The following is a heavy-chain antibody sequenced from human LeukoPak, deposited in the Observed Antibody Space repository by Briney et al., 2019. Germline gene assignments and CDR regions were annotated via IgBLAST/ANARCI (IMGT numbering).Heavy chain of an antibody. CDR3: ARGRLKITMIVVVRPDTPSDAFDI. CDR2: FDPEDGET. J-gene: IGHJ3*02. CDR1: GYTLTELS. Sequence: ASVKVSCKVSGYTLTELSMHWVRQAPGKGLEWMGGFDPEDGETIYAQKFQGRVTMTEDTSTDTAYMELSRLRSDDTAVYYCARGRLKITMIVVVRPDTPSDAFDIWGQGTMVTVSS. V-gene: IGHV1-24*01. D-gene: IGHD3-22*01.